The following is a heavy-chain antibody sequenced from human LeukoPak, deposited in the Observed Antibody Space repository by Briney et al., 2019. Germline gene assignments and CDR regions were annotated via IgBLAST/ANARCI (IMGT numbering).Heavy chain of an antibody. J-gene: IGHJ6*03. Sequence: SETLSLTCTVSGGSISSYYWSWIRQPAGKGLEWIGRIYTSGSTNYNPSLKSRVTMSVDTSKNQFSLKLSSVTAADTAVYYCARGHRRRFQEDYYYYMDVWGKGTTVTVSS. V-gene: IGHV4-4*07. D-gene: IGHD3-3*01. CDR1: GGSISSYY. CDR2: IYTSGST. CDR3: ARGHRRRFQEDYYYYMDV.